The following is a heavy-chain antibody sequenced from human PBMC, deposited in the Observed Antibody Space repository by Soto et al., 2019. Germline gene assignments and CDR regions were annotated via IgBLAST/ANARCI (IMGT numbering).Heavy chain of an antibody. V-gene: IGHV4-59*01. J-gene: IGHJ3*02. CDR2: IYYSGST. D-gene: IGHD3-10*01. Sequence: KPSESLSLTCTASGGSISRYDGSWIWQPPGKGLEWIGDIYYSGSTNYNPSLKSRVTISGETSKNQVSLRLSSVTAADTVVYYCARGFGYGEGVGIAFDIWGQGTMVTVSS. CDR1: GGSISRYD. CDR3: ARGFGYGEGVGIAFDI.